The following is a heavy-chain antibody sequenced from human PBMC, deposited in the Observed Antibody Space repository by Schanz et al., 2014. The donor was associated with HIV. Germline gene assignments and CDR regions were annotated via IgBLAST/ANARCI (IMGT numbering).Heavy chain of an antibody. CDR1: GFIFRDYA. CDR3: TRSFNRGSRAFDAFDI. V-gene: IGHV3-33*08. CDR2: IWYDGSSK. J-gene: IGHJ3*02. D-gene: IGHD3-10*01. Sequence: QVQLVESGGGVVQPGRSLRLSCAGSGFIFRDYALHWVRQAPGKGLEWVAVIWYDGSSKYYADSVKGRFTISRDNAQNSLYLQMSSLRVEDTAVYYCTRSFNRGSRAFDAFDIWGQGTMVTVSS.